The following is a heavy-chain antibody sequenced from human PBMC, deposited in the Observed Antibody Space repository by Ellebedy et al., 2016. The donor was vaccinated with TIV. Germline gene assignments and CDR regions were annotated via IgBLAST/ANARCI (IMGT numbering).Heavy chain of an antibody. D-gene: IGHD3-22*01. CDR2: IWYDGSNK. V-gene: IGHV3-33*08. CDR1: GFTFSSYG. J-gene: IGHJ6*02. Sequence: PGGSLRLSCAASGFTFSSYGMHWVRQAPGKGLEWVAVIWYDGSNKYYADSVKGRFTISRDNSKNTLYLQMNSLRAEDTAVYYCARDASRYYYDSSGYYPLLYYYGMDVWGQGTTVTVSS. CDR3: ARDASRYYYDSSGYYPLLYYYGMDV.